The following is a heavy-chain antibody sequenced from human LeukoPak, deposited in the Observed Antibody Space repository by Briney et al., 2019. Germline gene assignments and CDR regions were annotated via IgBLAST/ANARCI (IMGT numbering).Heavy chain of an antibody. J-gene: IGHJ6*02. CDR3: ARDRGDCSGGSCYYYGMDA. V-gene: IGHV3-21*01. CDR2: ISSSSSYI. CDR1: GFTFSSYS. Sequence: SGGSLRLSCAASGFTFSSYSMTWVRQAPGKGLEWVSSISSSSSYIYYADSVKGRFTISRDNAKNSLYLQMNSLRAEDTAVYYCARDRGDCSGGSCYYYGMDAWGQGTTVTVSS. D-gene: IGHD2-15*01.